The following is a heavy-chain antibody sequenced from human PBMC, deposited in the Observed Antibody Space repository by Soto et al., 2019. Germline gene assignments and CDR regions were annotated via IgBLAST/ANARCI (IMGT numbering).Heavy chain of an antibody. D-gene: IGHD3-22*01. J-gene: IGHJ4*02. V-gene: IGHV3-48*03. CDR3: AREPYYYDSSGYPGYFDY. CDR2: ISSSGDTI. CDR1: GFTFSGYE. Sequence: GGSLRLSCAASGFTFSGYEMNWVRQAPGKGLEWVSYISSSGDTIYSADSVKGRFTISRDNAKNSLYLQMDSLRVEDTAVYYCAREPYYYDSSGYPGYFDYWGQGTRGTAPQ.